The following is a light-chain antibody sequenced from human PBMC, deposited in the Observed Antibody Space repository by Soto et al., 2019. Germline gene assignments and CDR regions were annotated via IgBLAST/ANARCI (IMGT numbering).Light chain of an antibody. CDR2: DAS. Sequence: EIVLTQSPATLSLSPGERATLSCRASQSVSSYIAWYQQKPDQAPRHLIYDASNRATGIPARFSGSGSGTDFTLTISSLEPEDFAVYYCQQRSNWLGTFGQGTKVDIK. V-gene: IGKV3-11*01. J-gene: IGKJ1*01. CDR3: QQRSNWLGT. CDR1: QSVSSY.